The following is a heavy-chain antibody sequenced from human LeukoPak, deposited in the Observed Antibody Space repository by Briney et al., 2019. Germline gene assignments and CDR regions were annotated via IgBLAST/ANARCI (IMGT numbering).Heavy chain of an antibody. D-gene: IGHD1-26*01. CDR3: ARLGFSNSGSYLAPSDY. Sequence: PSETLSLTCTVSGGSISSGGYYWSWIRQPPGKGLEWIGYIYYSGGTNYNPSLKSRVTISVDTSKNQFSLKLSSVTAADTAVYYCARLGFSNSGSYLAPSDYWGQGTLVTVSS. CDR2: IYYSGGT. CDR1: GGSISSGGYY. J-gene: IGHJ4*02. V-gene: IGHV4-61*08.